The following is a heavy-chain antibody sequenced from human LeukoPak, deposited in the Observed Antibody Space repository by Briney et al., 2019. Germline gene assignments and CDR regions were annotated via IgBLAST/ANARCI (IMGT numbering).Heavy chain of an antibody. Sequence: GGSLRLSCAASGFTFSSYSMNWVRQAPGKGLEWVSSISSSSSYIYYADSVKGRFTISRDNAKNSLYLQMNGLRAEDTAVYYCAREFLYSSGWNYWGQGTLVTVSS. CDR1: GFTFSSYS. J-gene: IGHJ4*02. CDR2: ISSSSSYI. CDR3: AREFLYSSGWNY. D-gene: IGHD6-19*01. V-gene: IGHV3-21*01.